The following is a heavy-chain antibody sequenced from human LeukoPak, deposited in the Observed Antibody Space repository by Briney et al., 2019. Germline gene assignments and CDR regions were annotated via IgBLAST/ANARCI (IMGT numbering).Heavy chain of an antibody. J-gene: IGHJ5*02. CDR2: TSYDGSNN. CDR1: GFTFSIYA. D-gene: IGHD3-10*01. CDR3: ARDPSYGSGTFRWFDP. V-gene: IGHV3-30*04. Sequence: PGTSLRLSCAASGFTFSIYAMHWVRQAPGKGLEWVAVTSYDGSNNYYADSVKGRFTISRDNSKNTLYLQMDSLRAEDTAVYHCARDPSYGSGTFRWFDPWGQGTLVTVSS.